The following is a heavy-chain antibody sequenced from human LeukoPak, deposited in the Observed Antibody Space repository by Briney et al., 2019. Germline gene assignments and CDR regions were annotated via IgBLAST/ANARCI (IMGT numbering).Heavy chain of an antibody. J-gene: IGHJ5*02. D-gene: IGHD3-16*01. Sequence: ASVKVSCKASGGTFSSYAISWVRQAPGQGLEWMGRIIPILGIANYAQKFQGRVTITTDESTSTAYMELSSLRSEDTAVYYCARESRGMTLWFDPWGQGTLVTVSS. CDR2: IIPILGIA. CDR3: ARESRGMTLWFDP. CDR1: GGTFSSYA. V-gene: IGHV1-69*04.